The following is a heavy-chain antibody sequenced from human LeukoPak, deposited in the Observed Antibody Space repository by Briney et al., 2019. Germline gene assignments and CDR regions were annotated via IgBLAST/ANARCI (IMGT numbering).Heavy chain of an antibody. V-gene: IGHV3-7*02. CDR2: IKQDGSEK. CDR1: GFXFSNYW. J-gene: IGHJ4*02. Sequence: GGSLRLSCTASGFXFSNYWISWVRQAPGKGLARVADIKQDGSEKSYVDSVKGRFTISRDNAKNSLYLQMNSLRDEDTAVYYCIVSMRGGPFDYWGQGALVTVSS. CDR3: IVSMRGGPFDY. D-gene: IGHD1-26*01.